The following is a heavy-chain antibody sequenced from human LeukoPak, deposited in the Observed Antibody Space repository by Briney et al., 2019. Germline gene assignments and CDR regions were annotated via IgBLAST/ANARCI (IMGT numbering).Heavy chain of an antibody. J-gene: IGHJ4*02. Sequence: ASVQVSCKASGYTFTYYYMHWVRQAPGQGLAWMGWINPTNGSTYSKQKFQGWFTMTRDTSISRAYMELSRLASDDTAVYYCGSANPLQGRSTGCLFDYWGQGSLVTVSS. D-gene: IGHD2-2*01. V-gene: IGHV1-2*04. CDR1: GYTFTYYY. CDR3: GSANPLQGRSTGCLFDY. CDR2: INPTNGST.